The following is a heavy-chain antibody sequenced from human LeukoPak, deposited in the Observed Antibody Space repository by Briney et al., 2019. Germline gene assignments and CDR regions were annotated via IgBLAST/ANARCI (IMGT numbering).Heavy chain of an antibody. CDR1: GFTFSSYW. D-gene: IGHD6-13*01. Sequence: GGSLRLSCAASGFTFSSYWMSWVRQAPGKGLEWVANIKQDGSEKYYVDSVKGRFTISRDNAKNSLYLQMNSLRAEDTAVYYCARKNGIAAAGTPYYFDYWGQGTLVTVSS. J-gene: IGHJ4*02. CDR3: ARKNGIAAAGTPYYFDY. V-gene: IGHV3-7*01. CDR2: IKQDGSEK.